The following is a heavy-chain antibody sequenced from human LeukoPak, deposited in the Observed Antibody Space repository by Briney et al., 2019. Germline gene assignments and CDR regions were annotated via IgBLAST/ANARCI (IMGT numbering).Heavy chain of an antibody. V-gene: IGHV4-59*11. CDR3: ARGSNFGMDV. Sequence: NTSETLSLTCNVSGASTRHHYGSWIRLAPGKGLEWIGYIYNNGNTNYSPSLRSRVSISIDTSKSQFPLKLNSVTAADTAVYYCARGSNFGMDVWGQGTTVTVSS. CDR2: IYNNGNT. J-gene: IGHJ6*02. D-gene: IGHD3-10*01. CDR1: GASTRHHY.